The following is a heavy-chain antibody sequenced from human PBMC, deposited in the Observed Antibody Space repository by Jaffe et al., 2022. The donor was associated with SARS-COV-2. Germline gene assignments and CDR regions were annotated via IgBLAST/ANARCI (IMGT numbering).Heavy chain of an antibody. Sequence: EVQLVESGGGLVKPGGSLRLSCAASGFTFSSYSMNWVRQAPGKGLEWVSSISSSSSYIYYADSVKGRFTISRDNAKNSLYLQMNSLRAEDTAVYYCARVEMATPTYWYFDLWGRGTLVTVSS. D-gene: IGHD5-12*01. CDR1: GFTFSSYS. V-gene: IGHV3-21*01. CDR3: ARVEMATPTYWYFDL. CDR2: ISSSSSYI. J-gene: IGHJ2*01.